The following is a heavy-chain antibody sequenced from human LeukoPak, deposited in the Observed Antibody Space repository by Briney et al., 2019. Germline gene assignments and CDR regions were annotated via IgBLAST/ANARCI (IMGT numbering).Heavy chain of an antibody. Sequence: PGGSLRLSCAASGFAFSSDWMHWVPQAPGKGLVWVSRINSDGSSTTYADSVKGRFTISRDNAKNTLYLQMNSLRAEDTALYYCASRWWYFDLWGRGTLVTVSS. CDR2: INSDGSST. D-gene: IGHD6-13*01. CDR1: GFAFSSDW. V-gene: IGHV3-74*03. J-gene: IGHJ2*01. CDR3: ASRWWYFDL.